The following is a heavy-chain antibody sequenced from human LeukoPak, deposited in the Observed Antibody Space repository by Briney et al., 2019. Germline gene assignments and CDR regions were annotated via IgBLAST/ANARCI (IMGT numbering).Heavy chain of an antibody. Sequence: KASETLSLTCTVSGGSISSYYWSWIRQPPGKGLEWIGYIYYSGSTNYNPSLKSRVTISVDTSKNQFSLKLSSVTAADTAVYYCAREVAAASGWFDPWGQGTLVTVSS. J-gene: IGHJ5*02. CDR3: AREVAAASGWFDP. V-gene: IGHV4-59*12. CDR1: GGSISSYY. D-gene: IGHD6-13*01. CDR2: IYYSGST.